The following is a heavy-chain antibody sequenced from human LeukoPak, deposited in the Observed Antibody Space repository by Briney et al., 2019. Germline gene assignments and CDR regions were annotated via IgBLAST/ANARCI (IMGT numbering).Heavy chain of an antibody. J-gene: IGHJ4*02. V-gene: IGHV3-74*01. D-gene: IGHD3-22*01. CDR2: INSDGSST. CDR1: GLTFSSYW. CDR3: ARASDSSGYFDY. Sequence: GGSLRLSCAASGLTFSSYWMHWVRQAPGKGLVWVSRINSDGSSTSYADSVKGRFTISRDNAKNTLYLQMNSLRAEDTAVYYCARASDSSGYFDYWGQGTLVTVSS.